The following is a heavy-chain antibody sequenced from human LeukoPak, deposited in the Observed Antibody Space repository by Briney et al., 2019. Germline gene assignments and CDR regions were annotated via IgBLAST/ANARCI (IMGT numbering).Heavy chain of an antibody. Sequence: SETLSLTCTVSGGSISSSSYYWGWIRQPPGKGLKWIGTIHYSGSPYYNPSLKSRVSISVDTSKNRFSLKLSSVTAADTAVYYCARGPTLKYFHHWGQGTLVTVSS. CDR2: IHYSGSP. J-gene: IGHJ1*01. CDR3: ARGPTLKYFHH. V-gene: IGHV4-39*01. CDR1: GGSISSSSYY.